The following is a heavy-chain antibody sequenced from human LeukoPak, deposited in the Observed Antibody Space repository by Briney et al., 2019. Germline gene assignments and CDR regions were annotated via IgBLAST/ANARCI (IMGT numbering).Heavy chain of an antibody. CDR1: GYTFTSYG. CDR2: ISAYNGNT. Sequence: ASVKVSCKASGYTFTSYGISWVRQAPGQGLEWMGWISAYNGNTNYAQKLQGRVTMTTDTSTSTAYMELRSLRPDDTAVYYCARDLAHIVVVPATLDYWGQGTLVTVSS. V-gene: IGHV1-18*01. D-gene: IGHD2-2*01. J-gene: IGHJ4*02. CDR3: ARDLAHIVVVPATLDY.